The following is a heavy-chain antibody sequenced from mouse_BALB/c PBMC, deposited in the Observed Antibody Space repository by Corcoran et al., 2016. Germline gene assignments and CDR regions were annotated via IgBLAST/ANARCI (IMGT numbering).Heavy chain of an antibody. V-gene: IGHV1-26*01. CDR3: ARCPMILYFFYY. D-gene: IGHD2-3*01. CDR2: INPYNGAT. Sequence: EVQLQQSGPELVKPGASVKISCKASGYSFTGYYMHWVKQSHVKSLEWIGRINPYNGATSYNQNFKDKASLTVDKSSSTAYMELHSLTSEDSAVYYCARCPMILYFFYYWGHGTTLTVSS. CDR1: GYSFTGYY. J-gene: IGHJ2*01.